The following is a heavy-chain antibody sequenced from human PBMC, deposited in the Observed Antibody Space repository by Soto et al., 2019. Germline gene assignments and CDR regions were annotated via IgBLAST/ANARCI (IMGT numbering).Heavy chain of an antibody. J-gene: IGHJ4*02. CDR1: GCSMTSYY. D-gene: IGHD3-10*01. Sequence: SETLSLTCTFSGCSMTSYYWSWIRQPPGKGLEWIGFIYYTGNTKYNASLKSRVTISVDTSKNPFSLKLKSVTAADTAVYYCARRIIALEIFDYWGQGTVVTVSS. CDR2: IYYTGNT. V-gene: IGHV4-59*08. CDR3: ARRIIALEIFDY.